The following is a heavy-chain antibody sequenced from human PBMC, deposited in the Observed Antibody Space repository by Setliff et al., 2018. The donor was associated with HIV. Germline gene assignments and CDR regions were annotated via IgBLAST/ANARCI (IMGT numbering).Heavy chain of an antibody. CDR3: STLVGANPYHDAFDV. D-gene: IGHD1-26*01. V-gene: IGHV3-15*01. Sequence: ETLSLTCTVSGGSISSNYWSWIRQPPGKGLEWIGCIKSERDGGTKDYAAPVKGRFTISVDDSKTTLYLQMNSLKTEDTAVYYCSTLVGANPYHDAFDVWGQGTKVTVSS. CDR1: GGSISSNY. J-gene: IGHJ3*01. CDR2: IKSERDGGTK.